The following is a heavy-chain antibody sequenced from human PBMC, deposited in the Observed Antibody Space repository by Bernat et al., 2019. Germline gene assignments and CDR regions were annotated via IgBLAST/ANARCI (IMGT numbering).Heavy chain of an antibody. Sequence: QVQLQQWGAGLLKPSETLSLTCAVYGGSFSGYYWSWIRQPPGKGLEWIGEINHSGSTNYNPSLKSRVTITVDTSKNQFSLKLGSVTAADTAVYYCAIRYFDWLLRRADAFDIWGQGTMVTVSS. CDR1: GGSFSGYY. V-gene: IGHV4-34*01. D-gene: IGHD3-9*01. J-gene: IGHJ3*02. CDR3: AIRYFDWLLRRADAFDI. CDR2: INHSGST.